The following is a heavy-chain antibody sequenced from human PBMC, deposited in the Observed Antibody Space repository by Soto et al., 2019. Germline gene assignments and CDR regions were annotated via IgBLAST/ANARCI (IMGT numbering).Heavy chain of an antibody. V-gene: IGHV3-30-3*01. J-gene: IGHJ4*02. CDR1: GFTFSSYA. CDR3: ARVPRNYYYDSSGYYFAY. Sequence: GGSLRLSCAASGFTFSSYAMHWVRQAPGKGLEWVAVISYDGSNKYYADSVKGRFTISRDNSKNTLYLQMNSLRAEDTAVYYCARVPRNYYYDSSGYYFAYWGQGTLVTVSS. D-gene: IGHD3-22*01. CDR2: ISYDGSNK.